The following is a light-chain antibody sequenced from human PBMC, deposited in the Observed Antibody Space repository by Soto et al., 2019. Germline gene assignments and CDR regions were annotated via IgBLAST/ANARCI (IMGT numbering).Light chain of an antibody. CDR1: QSFSSN. Sequence: ERVMTQSPATLSLSPGERATLSCRASQSFSSNLAWYQQKPGQAPRLLIYAASTRATDIPARFSGSGSGTDFTLTISSLQSEDFAVYYCQQYNNWPLTFGGGTKVDI. CDR2: AAS. CDR3: QQYNNWPLT. V-gene: IGKV3-15*01. J-gene: IGKJ4*01.